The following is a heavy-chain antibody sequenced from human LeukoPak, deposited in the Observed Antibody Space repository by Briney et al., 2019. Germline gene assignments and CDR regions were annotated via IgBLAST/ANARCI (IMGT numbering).Heavy chain of an antibody. CDR2: IYYSGST. CDR1: GGSISSSSYY. Sequence: PSETLSLTCTVSGGSISSSSYYWGWIRQPPGKGLEWIGSIYYSGSTYYNPSLKSRVTISVDTSKNQFSLKLSSVTAADTAVYYCARLLWGYYFDYWGQGTLVTVSS. D-gene: IGHD3-16*01. CDR3: ARLLWGYYFDY. J-gene: IGHJ4*02. V-gene: IGHV4-39*01.